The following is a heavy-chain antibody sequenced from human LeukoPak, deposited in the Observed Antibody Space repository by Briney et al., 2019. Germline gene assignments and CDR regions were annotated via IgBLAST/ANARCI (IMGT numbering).Heavy chain of an antibody. CDR3: GRDKED. CDR1: GFTFSGYY. J-gene: IGHJ4*02. V-gene: IGHV3-11*04. CDR2: ISSLSTSI. Sequence: GGSLRLTCAASGFTFSGYYMSWIRQAPGKGLEWVSYISSLSTSIYYTDSVKGRFTISRDNAKNSLYLQMNNLRAEDTAVYYCGRDKEDWGQGTLVTVSS.